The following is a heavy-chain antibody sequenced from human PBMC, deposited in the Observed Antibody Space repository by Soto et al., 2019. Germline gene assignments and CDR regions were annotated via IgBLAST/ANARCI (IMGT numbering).Heavy chain of an antibody. CDR2: IYYSGST. CDR1: GGSISSGDYY. Sequence: KASETLSLTCTVSGGSISSGDYYWSWIRQPPGKGLEWIGYIYYSGSTYYNPSLKSRVTISVDTSKNQFSLKLSSVTAADTAVYYCAREILSYYDSSGYSDYGMDVWGQGTTVTVSS. J-gene: IGHJ6*02. CDR3: AREILSYYDSSGYSDYGMDV. D-gene: IGHD3-22*01. V-gene: IGHV4-30-4*01.